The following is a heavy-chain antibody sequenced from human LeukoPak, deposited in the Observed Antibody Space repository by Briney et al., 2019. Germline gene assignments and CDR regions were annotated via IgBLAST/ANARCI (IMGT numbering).Heavy chain of an antibody. V-gene: IGHV3-30*18. CDR2: ISYDGSNK. Sequence: GGSLRLSCAASGFTFSSYGMHWVRQAPGKGLEWVAVISYDGSNKYYADSVKGRSTISRDNSKNTLYLQMNSLRAEDTAVYYCAKEGSWYFFDYWGQGTLVTVSS. CDR3: AKEGSWYFFDY. CDR1: GFTFSSYG. D-gene: IGHD6-13*01. J-gene: IGHJ4*02.